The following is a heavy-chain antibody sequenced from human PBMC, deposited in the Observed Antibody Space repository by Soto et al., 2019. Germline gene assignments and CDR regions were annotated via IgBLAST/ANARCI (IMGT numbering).Heavy chain of an antibody. V-gene: IGHV3-53*01. CDR3: ARGSKVGDGYSFDY. Sequence: GGSLRLSCAASGFTVSSNYMSWVRQAPGKGLEWVSVIYSGGSTYYADSVKGRFTISRDNSKNTLYLQMNSLRAEDTAVYYCARGSKVGDGYSFDYWGQGTLVTVS. CDR2: IYSGGST. CDR1: GFTVSSNY. J-gene: IGHJ4*02. D-gene: IGHD4-4*01.